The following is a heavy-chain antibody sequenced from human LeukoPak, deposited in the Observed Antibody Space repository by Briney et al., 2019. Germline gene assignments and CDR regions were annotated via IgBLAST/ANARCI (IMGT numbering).Heavy chain of an antibody. D-gene: IGHD2-15*01. CDR3: ARDPPVVAVISYYYYGMDV. CDR2: INPNSGGT. CDR1: GYTFTGYY. J-gene: IGHJ6*02. V-gene: IGHV1-2*06. Sequence: EASVKVSCKASGYTFTGYYMHWVRQAPGQGLEWMGRINPNSGGTNYAQKFQGRVTMTRDTSISTAYMELSRLRSDDTAVYYCARDPPVVAVISYYYYGMDVWGQGTTVTVSS.